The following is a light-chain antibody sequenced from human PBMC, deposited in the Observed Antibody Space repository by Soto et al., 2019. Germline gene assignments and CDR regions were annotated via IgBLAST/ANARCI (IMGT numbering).Light chain of an antibody. CDR2: GAS. J-gene: IGKJ3*01. CDR1: QSVSSSY. V-gene: IGKV3-20*01. CDR3: QQYGSSPFT. Sequence: EIVLTQSPGTLSLSPGERATLSCRVSQSVSSSYLAWYQQKPGQAPRLLIYGASSRATAIPDRFSGSGSGTDFTLTISRLEPEDFAVYYCQQYGSSPFTFGPGTKVDLK.